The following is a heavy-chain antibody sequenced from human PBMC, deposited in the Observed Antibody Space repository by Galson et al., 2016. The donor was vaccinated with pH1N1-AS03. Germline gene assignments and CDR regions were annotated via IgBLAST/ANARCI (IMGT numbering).Heavy chain of an antibody. CDR1: GYTFTGYY. D-gene: IGHD2-2*01. CDR3: ARDLACSSITCSLAFDH. CDR2: MSPHSGVT. J-gene: IGHJ4*02. V-gene: IGHV1-2*02. Sequence: SVKVSCKASGYTFTGYYLHWVRQAPGQGLEWMGWMSPHSGVTNYAPEFQGRVTMTRDTSISTVYMELSRLTSDDTAVYYCARDLACSSITCSLAFDHWGQGTLVSVSS.